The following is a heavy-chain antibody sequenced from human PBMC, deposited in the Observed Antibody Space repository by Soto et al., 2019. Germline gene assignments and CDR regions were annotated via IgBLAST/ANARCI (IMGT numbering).Heavy chain of an antibody. V-gene: IGHV3-30*18. J-gene: IGHJ6*02. D-gene: IGHD3-22*01. CDR3: AKAIENYSTGYYKPFYYFGVDV. CDR1: GFTFGSYG. Sequence: PGGSLRLSCAASGFTFGSYGMHWVRQAPGKGLEGVAGISYDGSKKYYGESVKGRFTISSDNSKNTLYLQMNSLGVEDTAVYYCAKAIENYSTGYYKPFYYFGVDVWGQGTTVTVSS. CDR2: ISYDGSKK.